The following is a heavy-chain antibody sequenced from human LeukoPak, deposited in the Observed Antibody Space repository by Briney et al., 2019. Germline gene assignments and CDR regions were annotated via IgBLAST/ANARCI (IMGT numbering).Heavy chain of an antibody. Sequence: SVKVSCKASGGTFSSYAISWVRQAPGQGLEWMGRIIPIFGTANYAQKFQGRVTITTDESTSTAYMELSSLRSEDTAVYYCARENYDFWSGPLDYWGRGTLVTVSS. D-gene: IGHD3-3*01. CDR3: ARENYDFWSGPLDY. CDR1: GGTFSSYA. CDR2: IIPIFGTA. V-gene: IGHV1-69*05. J-gene: IGHJ4*02.